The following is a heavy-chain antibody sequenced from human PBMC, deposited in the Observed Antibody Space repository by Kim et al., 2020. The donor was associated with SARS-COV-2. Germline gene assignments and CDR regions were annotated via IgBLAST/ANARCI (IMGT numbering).Heavy chain of an antibody. CDR3: ARHVLAVTVPAGPYYYYYGMDV. Sequence: SETLSLTCTVSGGSISSYYWSWIRQPPGKGLEWIGYIYYSGSTNYNPSLNSRVTISVDTSKNQFSLKLSSVTAADTAVYYCARHVLAVTVPAGPYYYYYGMDVWGQGTTVTVSS. CDR1: GGSISSYY. CDR2: IYYSGST. V-gene: IGHV4-59*08. J-gene: IGHJ6*02. D-gene: IGHD4-4*01.